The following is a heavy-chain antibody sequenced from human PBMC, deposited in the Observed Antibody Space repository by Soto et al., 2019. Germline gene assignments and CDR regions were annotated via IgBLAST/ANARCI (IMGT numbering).Heavy chain of an antibody. J-gene: IGHJ4*02. D-gene: IGHD3-10*01. V-gene: IGHV3-74*01. CDR1: GFTFSNYW. CDR2: INSDGSST. CDR3: ACYQPYDGSGSWNY. Sequence: EVQLVESGGDLVQPGGSLRLSCAASGFTFSNYWMHWVRQVPGKGLVWVSRINSDGSSTSYAASVKGRFTISRDNAKNTPHLQRTMLSAEDTAEYYCACYQPYDGSGSWNYWGQGTLVTVSS.